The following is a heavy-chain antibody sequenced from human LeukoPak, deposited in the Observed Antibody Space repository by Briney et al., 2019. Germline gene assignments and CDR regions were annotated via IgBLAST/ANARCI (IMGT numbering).Heavy chain of an antibody. CDR1: GFSFSYHW. CDR3: VRGTSGWSGLDY. Sequence: GGSLRLSCVASGFSFSYHWMHWVRQAPGKGLESLSEISGAGSDRLYADFVRGRFTISRDNAKNTLYLEVNSLRVEDTAVYYCVRGTSGWSGLDYWGHGIMVTVSS. J-gene: IGHJ4*01. D-gene: IGHD6-19*01. V-gene: IGHV3-74*01. CDR2: ISGAGSDR.